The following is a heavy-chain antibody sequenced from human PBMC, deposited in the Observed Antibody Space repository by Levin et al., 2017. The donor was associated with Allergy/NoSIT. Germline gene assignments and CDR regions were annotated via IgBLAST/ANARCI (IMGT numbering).Heavy chain of an antibody. D-gene: IGHD2-2*01. J-gene: IGHJ6*02. CDR3: AGERVVVVPAAMAYYYYGMDV. Sequence: GESLKISCAASGFTFSRYGMHWVRQAPGKGLEWVAVIWYDGSNKYYADSVKGRFTISRDNSKNTLYLQMNSLRAEDTAVYYCAGERVVVVPAAMAYYYYGMDVWGQGTTVTVSS. CDR1: GFTFSRYG. CDR2: IWYDGSNK. V-gene: IGHV3-33*01.